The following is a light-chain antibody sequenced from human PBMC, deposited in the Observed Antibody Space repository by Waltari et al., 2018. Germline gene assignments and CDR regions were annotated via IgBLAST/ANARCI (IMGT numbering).Light chain of an antibody. CDR2: RDS. Sequence: SYELTQPLSVSVALGQTARRTWGGNNIGSKTGHWNQRKPGQAPVLVSYRDSNRPSGLPERFSGSNSGNTATLTISRAQAGDEADFYCQVWDSNTAVFGGGTKLTVL. CDR1: NIGSKT. J-gene: IGLJ2*01. CDR3: QVWDSNTAV. V-gene: IGLV3-9*01.